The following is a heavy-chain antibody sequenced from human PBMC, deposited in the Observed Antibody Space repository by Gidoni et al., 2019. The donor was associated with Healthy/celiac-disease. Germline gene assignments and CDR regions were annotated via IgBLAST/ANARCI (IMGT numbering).Heavy chain of an antibody. Sequence: QVQLVQSGAEVKKPGASVKVSCTASGYTFTGYYRHWVRQAPGQGLEWMGWINPNSGGTNYAQKFQGRVTMTRDTSISTAYMELSRLRSDDTAVYYCARDSRYCSSTSCSHLAGYWGQGTLVTVSS. D-gene: IGHD2-2*01. J-gene: IGHJ4*02. CDR1: GYTFTGYY. CDR2: INPNSGGT. CDR3: ARDSRYCSSTSCSHLAGY. V-gene: IGHV1-2*02.